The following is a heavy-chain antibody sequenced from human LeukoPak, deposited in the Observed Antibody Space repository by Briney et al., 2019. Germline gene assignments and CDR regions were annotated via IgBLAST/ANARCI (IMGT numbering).Heavy chain of an antibody. D-gene: IGHD1-26*01. CDR1: GGTFSSYA. V-gene: IGHV1-69*13. Sequence: SVKVSCKASGGTFSSYAISWVRQAPGQGLEWMGGIIPIFGTANYAQKFQGRVTITADESTSTAYMELSSLRSEDTAVYYCAKRLIVGATFFDYWGQGTLVTVSS. CDR2: IIPIFGTA. CDR3: AKRLIVGATFFDY. J-gene: IGHJ4*02.